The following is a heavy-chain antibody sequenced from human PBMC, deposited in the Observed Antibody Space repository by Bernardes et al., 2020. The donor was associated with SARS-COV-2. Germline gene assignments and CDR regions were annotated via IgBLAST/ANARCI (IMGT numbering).Heavy chain of an antibody. V-gene: IGHV3-23*01. Sequence: GGSLRLSCAASGFTFSSYAMSWVRQAPGKGLEWVSVISGSGGSTYYADSVKGRFTISRDNSKNTLYLQMSSLRAEDTAGYYCARAATTSPPESGDWGQGTLVTVSS. D-gene: IGHD1-7*01. CDR1: GFTFSSYA. CDR3: ARAATTSPPESGD. J-gene: IGHJ4*02. CDR2: ISGSGGST.